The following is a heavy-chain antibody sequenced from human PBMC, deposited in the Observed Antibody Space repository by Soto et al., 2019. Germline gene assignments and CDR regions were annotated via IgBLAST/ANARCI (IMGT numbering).Heavy chain of an antibody. CDR2: IIPIFGTA. Sequence: QVQLVQSGAEVKKPGSSVKVSCKASGGTFSSYAISWVRQAPGQGLEWMGGIIPIFGTANHAQKFQGRVTIIADESTSTVYMELSSLRSEDTAMSYCARGWGYDSNDYYYAYWGQGTLVIVSS. D-gene: IGHD3-22*01. CDR3: ARGWGYDSNDYYYAY. J-gene: IGHJ4*02. V-gene: IGHV1-69*01. CDR1: GGTFSSYA.